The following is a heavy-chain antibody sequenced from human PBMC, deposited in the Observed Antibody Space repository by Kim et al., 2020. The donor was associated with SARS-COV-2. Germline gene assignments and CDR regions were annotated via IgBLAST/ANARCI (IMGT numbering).Heavy chain of an antibody. J-gene: IGHJ6*02. CDR2: GGST. CDR3: AREVYGMDV. V-gene: IGHV3-66*01. Sequence: GGSTYYADPVQGRITIARDNSKNTLYLQMNSLGAEDTAVYYCAREVYGMDVWGQGTTVTVSS.